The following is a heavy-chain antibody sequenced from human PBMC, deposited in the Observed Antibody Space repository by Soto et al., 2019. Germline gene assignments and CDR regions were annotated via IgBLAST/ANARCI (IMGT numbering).Heavy chain of an antibody. CDR2: MNPNSGNT. CDR3: ARGGSALAYYGSGSYPY. Sequence: QVQLVQSGAEVKKPGASVKVSCKASGYTFTSYDINWVRQATGQGLEWMGWMNPNSGNTGYAQKFQGRVTMTRNTSISTAYMELSSLRSEDTAVYYCARGGSALAYYGSGSYPYWGQGTLVTVSS. D-gene: IGHD3-10*01. J-gene: IGHJ4*02. CDR1: GYTFTSYD. V-gene: IGHV1-8*01.